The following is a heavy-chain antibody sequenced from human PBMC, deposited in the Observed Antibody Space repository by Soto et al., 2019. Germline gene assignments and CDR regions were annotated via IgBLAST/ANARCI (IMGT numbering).Heavy chain of an antibody. CDR2: INHSGST. Sequence: QVQLQQWGAGLLKPSETLSLTCAVYGGSFSGYYWSWIRQPPGKGLEWIGEINHSGSTNYNPSLKRRVTISVDTSKNQFSLKLSSVTAADTSVSYCARGRWWIAARPGWYFDYWGQGTLVTVSS. V-gene: IGHV4-34*01. CDR1: GGSFSGYY. J-gene: IGHJ4*02. D-gene: IGHD6-6*01. CDR3: ARGRWWIAARPGWYFDY.